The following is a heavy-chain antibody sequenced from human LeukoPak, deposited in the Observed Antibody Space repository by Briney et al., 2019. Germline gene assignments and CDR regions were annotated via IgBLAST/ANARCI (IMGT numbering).Heavy chain of an antibody. J-gene: IGHJ4*02. Sequence: SETLSLTCTVSGGSISSYYWSWIRQPPGKVLEWIGYIYYSGSTNYNPSLKSRVTISVDTSKNQFSLKLSSVTAADTAVSYCARGVPATGPDYWGQGTLVTVSS. CDR3: ARGVPATGPDY. D-gene: IGHD2-2*01. CDR2: IYYSGST. CDR1: GGSISSYY. V-gene: IGHV4-59*01.